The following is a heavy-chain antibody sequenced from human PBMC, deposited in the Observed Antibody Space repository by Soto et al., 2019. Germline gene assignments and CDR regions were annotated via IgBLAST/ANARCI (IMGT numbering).Heavy chain of an antibody. CDR3: ARVEEDNWNERHYYYYMDV. CDR2: IKQDGSVK. CDR1: GFTFSSYW. V-gene: IGHV3-7*01. D-gene: IGHD1-1*01. J-gene: IGHJ6*03. Sequence: GGSLRLSCGASGFTFSSYWMTWVRQAPGKGLEWVANIKQDGSVKYYVDSAKGRFTISRDNAKNSLYLQMNSLRAEDTAVYYCARVEEDNWNERHYYYYMDVWGTGTTVTVSS.